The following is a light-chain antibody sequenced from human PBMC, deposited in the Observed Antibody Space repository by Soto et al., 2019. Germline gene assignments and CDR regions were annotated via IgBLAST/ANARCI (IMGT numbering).Light chain of an antibody. CDR3: QQYNNYPRT. V-gene: IGKV1-5*01. Sequence: DIQMTQSPSTLSASIGDRVTITCRASESIRTWLAWYQHKPGKAPKFLIYDASSLDSGVPSRFSGSGSGTEFTLTISNLQPDDFATYFCQQYNNYPRTFGQGTKVEIK. CDR2: DAS. J-gene: IGKJ1*01. CDR1: ESIRTW.